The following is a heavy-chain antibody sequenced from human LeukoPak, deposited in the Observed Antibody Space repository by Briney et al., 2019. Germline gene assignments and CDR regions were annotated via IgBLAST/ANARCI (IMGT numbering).Heavy chain of an antibody. CDR3: ARGPAGYN. Sequence: GGSLRLSCASSGFTVSSNHMSWVRQAPGKGLEWVSVIYSGGSTDYADSVKGRFTISRDNLKNTLYLQMNSLRAEDTAVYYCARGPAGYNWGQGTLVTFSS. J-gene: IGHJ4*02. D-gene: IGHD1-1*01. V-gene: IGHV3-53*01. CDR1: GFTVSSNH. CDR2: IYSGGST.